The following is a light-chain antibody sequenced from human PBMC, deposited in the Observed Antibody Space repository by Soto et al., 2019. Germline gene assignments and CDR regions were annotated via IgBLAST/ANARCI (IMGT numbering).Light chain of an antibody. CDR2: GAL. Sequence: DIQMTKSTSSLSASLGDRVTMTSPECPGIWTYLNWYPIGPGQAPQLLIGGALRLQSGVPSRFSGCGSGTDFTLTISSLQPEDIATYFCQQTHTMPVTFGQGTRLEI. V-gene: IGKV1-39*01. CDR3: QQTHTMPVT. J-gene: IGKJ5*01. CDR1: PGIWTY.